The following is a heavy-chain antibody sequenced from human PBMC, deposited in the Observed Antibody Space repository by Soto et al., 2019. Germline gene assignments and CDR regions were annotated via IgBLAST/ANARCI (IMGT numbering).Heavy chain of an antibody. CDR2: IYHSGNT. V-gene: IGHV4-30-2*01. Sequence: SETLSLTCAVSGGSISSGSYSWSWIRQPPGRGLEWIGYIYHSGNTYCNLSLKTRVTMSVDRSKNHFSLRLSSVTAADTAVYYCARDSTGSSEGWLDPWGQGTLVTSPQ. D-gene: IGHD6-13*01. J-gene: IGHJ5*02. CDR3: ARDSTGSSEGWLDP. CDR1: GGSISSGSYS.